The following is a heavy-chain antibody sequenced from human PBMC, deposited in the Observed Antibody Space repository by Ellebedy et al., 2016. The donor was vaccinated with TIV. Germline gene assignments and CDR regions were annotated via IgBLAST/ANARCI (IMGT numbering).Heavy chain of an antibody. CDR2: IKQDGSEK. CDR1: GFTFSSYW. Sequence: GGSLRLXCAASGFTFSSYWMSWVRQAPGKGLEWVANIKQDGSEKYYVDSVKGRFTISRDNAKNSLYLQMNSLRAEDTAVYYCAKSSIAARGGYFDYWGQGTLVTVSS. D-gene: IGHD6-6*01. CDR3: AKSSIAARGGYFDY. J-gene: IGHJ4*02. V-gene: IGHV3-7*01.